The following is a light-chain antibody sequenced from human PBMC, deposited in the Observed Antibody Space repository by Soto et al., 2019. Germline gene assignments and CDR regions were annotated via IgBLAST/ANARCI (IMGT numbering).Light chain of an antibody. CDR2: AAS. Sequence: DIQMTQSPTSLSASVGDRITITCRASQNINTYLSWYQQKPGKAPKNLIYAASNLQSGVPSRFSGSGSGTDFSLTINSLQPEDFATYYCQQGASPPITFGQGTRRDIK. CDR1: QNINTY. V-gene: IGKV1-39*01. J-gene: IGKJ5*01. CDR3: QQGASPPIT.